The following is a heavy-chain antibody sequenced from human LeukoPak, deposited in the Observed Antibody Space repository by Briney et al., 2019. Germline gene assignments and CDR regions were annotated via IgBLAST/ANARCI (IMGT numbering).Heavy chain of an antibody. CDR2: ISPYSGNT. D-gene: IGHD3-3*01. CDR1: GYTFTSYG. V-gene: IGHV1-18*01. Sequence: GASVKVSCKASGYTFTSYGISWVRQAPGQGLEGMGWISPYSGNTNYAQKLQGRVTRTTATSTSTAYMELRSLRSDDTAVYYCARNQVSLRFFEPPYSYSYMDVWGKGTTVTVSS. J-gene: IGHJ6*03. CDR3: ARNQVSLRFFEPPYSYSYMDV.